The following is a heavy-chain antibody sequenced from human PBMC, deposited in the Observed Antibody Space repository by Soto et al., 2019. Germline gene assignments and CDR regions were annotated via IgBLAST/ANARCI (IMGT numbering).Heavy chain of an antibody. CDR2: INWNVGST. D-gene: IGHD5-12*01. Sequence: PGRSLRLSYAASGFTFVDYGMSWVLQAPGKGLEWVSGINWNVGSTGYADSVKGRFTISRDNAKNSLYLQMNSLRAEDTALYYCARDLSGYVPFDYWGQGTLVTVSS. J-gene: IGHJ4*02. CDR1: GFTFVDYG. V-gene: IGHV3-20*03. CDR3: ARDLSGYVPFDY.